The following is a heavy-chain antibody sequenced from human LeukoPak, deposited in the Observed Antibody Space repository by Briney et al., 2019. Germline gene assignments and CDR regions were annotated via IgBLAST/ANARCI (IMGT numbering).Heavy chain of an antibody. CDR2: ISSSSSYI. V-gene: IGHV3-21*01. J-gene: IGHJ4*02. Sequence: GGSLRLSCAASGFTFSSYSMNWVRQAPGKGLEWDSSISSSSSYIYYADSVKGRFTISRDNAKNSLYLQMNSLRAEDTAVYYCARDITMIPFDYWGQGTLVTVSS. D-gene: IGHD3-22*01. CDR1: GFTFSSYS. CDR3: ARDITMIPFDY.